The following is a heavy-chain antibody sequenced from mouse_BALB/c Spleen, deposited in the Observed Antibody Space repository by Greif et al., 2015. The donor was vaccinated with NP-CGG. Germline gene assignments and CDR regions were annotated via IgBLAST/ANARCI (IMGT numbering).Heavy chain of an antibody. CDR3: AGITTVVDYYAMDY. Sequence: VQLQQPGPELVKPGASVKMSCKASGYTFTSYVMHWVEQKPGQGLEWIGYINPYNDGTKYNEKFKGKATLTSDKSSSTAYMELSSLTSEDSAVYYCAGITTVVDYYAMDYWGQGTSVTVSS. D-gene: IGHD1-1*01. J-gene: IGHJ4*01. V-gene: IGHV1-14*01. CDR1: GYTFTSYV. CDR2: INPYNDGT.